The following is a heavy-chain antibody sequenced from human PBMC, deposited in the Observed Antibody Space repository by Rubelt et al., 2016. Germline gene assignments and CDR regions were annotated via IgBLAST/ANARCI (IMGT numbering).Heavy chain of an antibody. V-gene: IGHV4-39*07. Sequence: QVQLQQWGSGLLKPSETLSLTCTVSGGSISTSSYYWGWIRQPPGKGLEWIGEINHSGSTTYNPSLKSRVTMSVDTSKNQVSRRLSSGTAADTAVYYCATDPVEATTVRHFDYWGQGTLVTVSS. CDR1: GGSISTSSYY. J-gene: IGHJ4*02. D-gene: IGHD1-26*01. CDR3: ATDPVEATTVRHFDY. CDR2: INHSGST.